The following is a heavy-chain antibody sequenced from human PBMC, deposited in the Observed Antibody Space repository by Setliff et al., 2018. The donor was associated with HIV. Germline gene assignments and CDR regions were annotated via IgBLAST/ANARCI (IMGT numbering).Heavy chain of an antibody. CDR3: ARGSYLEWLMYDMAV. CDR1: GGSISSGGYY. D-gene: IGHD3-3*01. J-gene: IGHJ6*02. V-gene: IGHV4-61*02. CDR2: IYTSGST. Sequence: SETLSLTCTVSGGSISSGGYYWSWIRQPAGKGLEWIGRIYTSGSTKYNPSLKSRVTISLDTSRNQFSLKLISVTAADTAVYYCARGSYLEWLMYDMAVWGQGTTVTVSS.